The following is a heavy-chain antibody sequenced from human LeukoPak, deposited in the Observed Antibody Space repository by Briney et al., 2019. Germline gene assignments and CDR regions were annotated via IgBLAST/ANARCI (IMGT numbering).Heavy chain of an antibody. CDR3: ARLSIVATI. D-gene: IGHD5-12*01. Sequence: PGGSLRLSCAASGFTFSSYAMHWVRQAPGKGLEWVAVISYDGSNKYYADSVKGRFTISRDNSKNTLYLQMNSLRAEDTAVYYYARLSIVATIWGQGTLVTVSS. V-gene: IGHV3-30*04. CDR2: ISYDGSNK. J-gene: IGHJ4*02. CDR1: GFTFSSYA.